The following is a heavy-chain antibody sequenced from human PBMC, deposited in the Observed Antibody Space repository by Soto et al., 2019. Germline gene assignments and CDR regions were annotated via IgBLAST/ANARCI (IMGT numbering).Heavy chain of an antibody. CDR3: ARGGWFGEPIDAFDI. D-gene: IGHD3-10*01. CDR1: GFTVSSNY. CDR2: IYSGGST. V-gene: IGHV3-53*04. J-gene: IGHJ3*02. Sequence: GGSLRLSCAASGFTVSSNYMSWVRQAPGKGLEWVSVIYSGGSTYYADSVKGRFTISRHNSKNTLYLQMNSLRAEDTAVYYCARGGWFGEPIDAFDIWGQGTMVTVSS.